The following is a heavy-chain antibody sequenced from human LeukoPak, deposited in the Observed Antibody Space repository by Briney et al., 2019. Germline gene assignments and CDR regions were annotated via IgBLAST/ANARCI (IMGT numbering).Heavy chain of an antibody. CDR3: ATVGFARTYYYGSGSYYWFDP. Sequence: ASVKLSCKVSGYTLTELSMHWVRQAPGKGLEWMGGFDPEDGETIYAQKFQGRVTMTEDTSTDTAYMELSSLRSEDTAVYYCATVGFARTYYYGSGSYYWFDPWGQGTLVTVSS. V-gene: IGHV1-24*01. CDR2: FDPEDGET. D-gene: IGHD3-10*01. CDR1: GYTLTELS. J-gene: IGHJ5*02.